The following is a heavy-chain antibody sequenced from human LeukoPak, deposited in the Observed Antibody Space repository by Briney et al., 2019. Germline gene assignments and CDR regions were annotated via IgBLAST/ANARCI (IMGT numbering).Heavy chain of an antibody. CDR1: GFTFSSYG. CDR2: IWYDGSNK. D-gene: IGHD6-6*01. CDR3: AKGRIAARRAPYYYYYMDV. Sequence: GGSLRLSCAASGFTFSSYGMHWVRQAPGKGLEWVAGIWYDGSNKYYADSVKGRFTISRDNSKNTLYLQMNSLRAEDTAVYYCAKGRIAARRAPYYYYYMDVWGKGTTVTVSS. V-gene: IGHV3-33*06. J-gene: IGHJ6*03.